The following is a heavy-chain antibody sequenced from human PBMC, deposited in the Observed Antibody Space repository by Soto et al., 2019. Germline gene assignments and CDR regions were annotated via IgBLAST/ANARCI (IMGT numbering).Heavy chain of an antibody. Sequence: QVQLQESGPGLVKPSETLSLTCTVSGGSISSYYWSWIRQPPGKGLVWIGYIYYSGSTNYNPALKSRVTISVDTSKNQFSLKLSSVTAADTAVYYCARARNWNYGYFDYWGQGTLVTVSS. J-gene: IGHJ4*02. CDR3: ARARNWNYGYFDY. V-gene: IGHV4-59*01. D-gene: IGHD1-7*01. CDR1: GGSISSYY. CDR2: IYYSGST.